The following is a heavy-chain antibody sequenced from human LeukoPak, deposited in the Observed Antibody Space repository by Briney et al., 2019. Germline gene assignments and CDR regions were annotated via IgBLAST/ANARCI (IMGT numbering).Heavy chain of an antibody. J-gene: IGHJ4*02. Sequence: SETLSLTCAVYGGSFSGYYWGWIRQPPXXXLEWIGSIYYSGSTYYNPSLKSRVTISVDTSKNQFSLKLSSVTAADTAVYYCARHVHDFWSGYYFYFDYWGQGTLVTVSS. CDR3: ARHVHDFWSGYYFYFDY. V-gene: IGHV4-39*01. CDR2: IYYSGST. D-gene: IGHD3-3*01. CDR1: GGSFSGYY.